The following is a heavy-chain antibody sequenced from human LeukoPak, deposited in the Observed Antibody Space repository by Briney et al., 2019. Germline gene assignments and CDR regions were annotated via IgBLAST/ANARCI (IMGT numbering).Heavy chain of an antibody. V-gene: IGHV4-39*07. CDR2: IYYSGST. J-gene: IGHJ3*02. CDR3: ARGPRAFDI. Sequence: PSETLSLTCTVSGGSISSSSYYWGWIRPPPGKGLEWIGSIYYSGSTYYNPSLKSRVTISVDTSKNQFSLKLSSVTAADTAVYYCARGPRAFDIWGQGTMVTVSS. CDR1: GGSISSSSYY.